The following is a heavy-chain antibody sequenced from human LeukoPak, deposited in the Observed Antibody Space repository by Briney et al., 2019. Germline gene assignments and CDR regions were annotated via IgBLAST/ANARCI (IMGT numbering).Heavy chain of an antibody. CDR2: ISYDGSNK. V-gene: IGHV3-30*04. D-gene: IGHD2-15*01. Sequence: GGSLRLSCAASGFTFSSYAMHWVRQAPGKGLEWVAVISYDGSNKYYADSVKGRFTISRDNSKNTLYLQMNSLRAEDMAVYYCARDSGAGHVVVVAAYFDYWGQGTLVTVSS. CDR1: GFTFSSYA. CDR3: ARDSGAGHVVVVAAYFDY. J-gene: IGHJ4*02.